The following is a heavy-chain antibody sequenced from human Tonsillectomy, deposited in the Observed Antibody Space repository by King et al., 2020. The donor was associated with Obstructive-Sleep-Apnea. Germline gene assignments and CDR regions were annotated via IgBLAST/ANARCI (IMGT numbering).Heavy chain of an antibody. CDR3: ASDDRITGYDRITMIGGY. CDR2: INLDSGGT. J-gene: IGHJ4*02. Sequence: VQLVQSGAEVKKPGASVKVSCKTSGYTFTDYYMHWVRQAPGQGLEWMGWINLDSGGTNYAQKFQGRVTMTRDTSISTAYMELSRLRSDDTAVYFCASDDRITGYDRITMIGGYWDQGTLVTVSS. V-gene: IGHV1-2*02. D-gene: IGHD3-10*01. CDR1: GYTFTDYY.